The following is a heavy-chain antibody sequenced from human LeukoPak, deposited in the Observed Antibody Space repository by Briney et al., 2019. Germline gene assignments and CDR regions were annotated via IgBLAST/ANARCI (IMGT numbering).Heavy chain of an antibody. D-gene: IGHD1-26*01. CDR3: ARTYSGSYYSLAFDI. CDR1: GYTFTSYG. J-gene: IGHJ3*02. Sequence: GASVKVSCTASGYTFTSYGISWVRQAPGQGLEWMGWISAYNGNTNYAQKLQGRVTMTTDTSTSTAYMELRSLRSDDTAVYYCARTYSGSYYSLAFDIWGQGTMVTVSS. CDR2: ISAYNGNT. V-gene: IGHV1-18*01.